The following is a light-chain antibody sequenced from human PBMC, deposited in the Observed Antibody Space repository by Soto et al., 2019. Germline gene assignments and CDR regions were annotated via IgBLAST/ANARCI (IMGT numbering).Light chain of an antibody. J-gene: IGKJ4*01. V-gene: IGKV4-1*01. CDR1: NSKNRNH. Sequence: NSKNRNHLSWYQQKPGQPPKLLIYWATTRESGVPDRFSGSGSGTDVTLPGCGLHGGAAPTYYGRQYFTSGLTFQGGTKLEIK. CDR3: RQYFTSGLT. CDR2: WAT.